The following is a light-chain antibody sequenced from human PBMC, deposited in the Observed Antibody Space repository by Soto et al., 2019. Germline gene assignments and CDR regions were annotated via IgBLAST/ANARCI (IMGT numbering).Light chain of an antibody. CDR1: QSISSY. J-gene: IGKJ1*01. Sequence: IQITQSPSSLSASVGARVTITCRASQSISSYLNWYQQKPGKAPKLLIYAASSLQSGVPSRFSGSGSGTDFTLTIISLQPEDFATYYCQQSYSTPPTFRQGTKVDIK. CDR3: QQSYSTPPT. CDR2: AAS. V-gene: IGKV1-39*01.